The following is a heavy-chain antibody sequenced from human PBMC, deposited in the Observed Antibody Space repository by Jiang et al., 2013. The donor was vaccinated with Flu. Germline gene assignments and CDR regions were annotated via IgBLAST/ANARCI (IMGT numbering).Heavy chain of an antibody. CDR1: GYTFTSYA. D-gene: IGHD6-19*01. Sequence: QSGSELKKPGASVKVSCKASGYTFTSYAMNWVRQAPGQGLEWMGWINTNTGNPTYAQGFTGRFVFSLDTSVSTAYLQISSLKAEDTAVYYCASEAVADNAEYFQHWGQGTLVTVSS. V-gene: IGHV7-4-1*02. CDR2: INTNTGNP. CDR3: ASEAVADNAEYFQH. J-gene: IGHJ1*01.